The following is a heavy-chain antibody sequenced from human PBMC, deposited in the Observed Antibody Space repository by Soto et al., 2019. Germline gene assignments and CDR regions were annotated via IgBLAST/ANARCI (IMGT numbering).Heavy chain of an antibody. D-gene: IGHD3-9*01. V-gene: IGHV4-31*03. CDR1: GGSISSGGYY. CDR2: IYYSGST. Sequence: SETLFLTCTVSGGSISSGGYYWSWIRQHPGKGLEWIGYIYYSGSTYYNPSLKSRVTISVDTSKNQFSLKLSSVTAADTAVYYCARDRGHDILTAYYYGMDVWGQGTTVT. J-gene: IGHJ6*02. CDR3: ARDRGHDILTAYYYGMDV.